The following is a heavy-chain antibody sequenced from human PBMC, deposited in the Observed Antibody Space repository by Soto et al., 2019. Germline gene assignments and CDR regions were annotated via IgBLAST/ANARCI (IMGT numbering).Heavy chain of an antibody. CDR3: AHRVLRTVFGLVTTTAIYFDF. J-gene: IGHJ4*02. Sequence: QITLNESGPTVVRPTETLTLTCRFSGFSLTTSGVGVGWIRQSPGKAPEWLALIYWDDDKRYSASLKSRLTITKDPSKNQVVLTVSDLDPTDTATYYCAHRVLRTVFGLVTTTAIYFDFWGQGTPVAVPS. D-gene: IGHD3-3*01. CDR1: GFSLTTSGVG. CDR2: IYWDDDK. V-gene: IGHV2-5*02.